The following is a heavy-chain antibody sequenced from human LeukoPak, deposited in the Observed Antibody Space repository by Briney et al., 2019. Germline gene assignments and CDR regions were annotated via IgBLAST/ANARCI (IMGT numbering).Heavy chain of an antibody. D-gene: IGHD4-17*01. J-gene: IGHJ4*02. V-gene: IGHV3-64*01. CDR1: GFTFSSYA. CDR2: ISSNGGST. CDR3: ARRGVTTSTPFDY. Sequence: GSLRLSCAASGFTFSSYAMHWVRQAPGKGLEYVSAISSNGGSTYYANSVKGRFTISRDNSKNTLYLQMGSLRAEDMAVYYCARRGVTTSTPFDYWGQGTLVTVSS.